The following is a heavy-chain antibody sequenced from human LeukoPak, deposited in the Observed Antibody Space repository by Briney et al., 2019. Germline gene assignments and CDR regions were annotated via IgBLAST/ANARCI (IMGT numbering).Heavy chain of an antibody. CDR3: ARYSSGYDFDY. CDR1: GYTFTSYG. D-gene: IGHD5-12*01. CDR2: ISAYNGNT. V-gene: IGHV1-18*01. J-gene: IGHJ4*02. Sequence: ASVKVSCKASGYTFTSYGISWVRQAPGQGLEWMGWISAYNGNTNYAQKFQGRVTITGNTSISTAYMELSSLRSEDTAVYYCARYSSGYDFDYWGQGTLVTVSS.